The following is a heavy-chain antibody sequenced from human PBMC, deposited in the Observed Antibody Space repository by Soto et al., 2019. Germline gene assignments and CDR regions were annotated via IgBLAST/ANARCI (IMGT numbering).Heavy chain of an antibody. V-gene: IGHV4-39*01. CDR3: ASLRGYSGYDWVSYYYYGMDV. CDR2: IYYSGST. J-gene: IGHJ6*02. Sequence: SETLSLTCTVSGGSISSSSYYWGWIRQPPGKGLEWIGSIYYSGSTYYNPSLKSRVTISVETSKNQFSLKLSSVTAADTAVYYCASLRGYSGYDWVSYYYYGMDVWGQGTTVTVSS. D-gene: IGHD5-12*01. CDR1: GGSISSSSYY.